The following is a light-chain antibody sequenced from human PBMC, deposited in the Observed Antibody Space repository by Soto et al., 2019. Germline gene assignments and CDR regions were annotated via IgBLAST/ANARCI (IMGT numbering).Light chain of an antibody. CDR2: ELT. V-gene: IGLV2-8*01. J-gene: IGLJ2*01. Sequence: QSALTQPPSASGFPGQSVAISCTGTSRDIGGYNYVSWYQQHPGRAPKLILYELTKRPSGIPDRFSGSKSGNTSSLTVSGLQTEDEADYYCTSYAGNDNFVIFGGGTKLTVL. CDR3: TSYAGNDNFVI. CDR1: SRDIGGYNY.